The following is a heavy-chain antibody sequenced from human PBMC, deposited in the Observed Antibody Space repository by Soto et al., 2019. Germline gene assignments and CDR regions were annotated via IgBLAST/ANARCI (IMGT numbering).Heavy chain of an antibody. CDR3: ARTVVVAATPRGYYYYGMDV. CDR2: IIPIFGTA. CDR1: GGTFISYS. V-gene: IGHV1-69*13. Sequence: SVKAWFKASGGTFISYSIRWVRQAPGQGLEWMGGIIPIFGTANYAQKFQGRVTITADESTSTAYMELSSLRSEDTAVYYCARTVVVAATPRGYYYYGMDVWGQGTTVSVSS. J-gene: IGHJ6*02. D-gene: IGHD2-15*01.